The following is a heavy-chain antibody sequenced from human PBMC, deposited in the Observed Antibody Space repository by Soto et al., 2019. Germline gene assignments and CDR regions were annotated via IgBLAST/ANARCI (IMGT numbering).Heavy chain of an antibody. CDR3: ASQAFDY. CDR1: VFTFRAYG. Sequence: GWSLRLSCAASVFTFRAYGLQWVRQAPGKGLEWLAFIWHDGSKKYYADSVGGRFTISRDNSKNTLYLQVNSLRADDTAVYYCASQAFDYWGQGTLVTVSS. J-gene: IGHJ4*02. CDR2: IWHDGSKK. V-gene: IGHV3-33*01.